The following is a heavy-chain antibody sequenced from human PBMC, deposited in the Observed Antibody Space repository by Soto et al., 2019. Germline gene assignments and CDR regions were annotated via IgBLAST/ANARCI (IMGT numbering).Heavy chain of an antibody. Sequence: QVQLVESRGGVVQPGRSLRLSCAASGFTISTYGMHWVRQAPGKGLEWVAIIWYDGSNKYYADSVKGRFTISRDNSKNTLYLQMNSLRVEDTAVYYCARGSATMTPAAFDIWGQGTMVTVSS. V-gene: IGHV3-33*01. D-gene: IGHD5-12*01. CDR2: IWYDGSNK. CDR1: GFTISTYG. CDR3: ARGSATMTPAAFDI. J-gene: IGHJ3*02.